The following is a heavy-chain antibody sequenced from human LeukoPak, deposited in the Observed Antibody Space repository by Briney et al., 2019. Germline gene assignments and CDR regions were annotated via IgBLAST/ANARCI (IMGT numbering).Heavy chain of an antibody. CDR1: GFTFSSYG. V-gene: IGHV3-23*01. CDR3: AKEPMVRGVRVGYYYMDV. D-gene: IGHD3-10*01. Sequence: PGGTLRLSCAASGFTFSSYGMSWVRQAPGKGLEWVSAISGSGGSTYYADSVKGRFTISRDNSKNTLYLQMNSLRAEDTAVYYCAKEPMVRGVRVGYYYMDVWGKGTTVTVSS. J-gene: IGHJ6*03. CDR2: ISGSGGST.